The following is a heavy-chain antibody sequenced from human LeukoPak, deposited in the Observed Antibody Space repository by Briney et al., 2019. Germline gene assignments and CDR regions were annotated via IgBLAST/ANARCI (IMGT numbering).Heavy chain of an antibody. Sequence: ASVKVSCKTSGYTFTGYYMHWVRQAPGQGHEWMGWIIPNDGGTNYAQKFQGRVTMTRDTSISTAFMEMSRLRSDDTAIYYCARANQNYFDYWGQGTLVTVSS. CDR2: IIPNDGGT. J-gene: IGHJ4*02. CDR1: GYTFTGYY. CDR3: ARANQNYFDY. V-gene: IGHV1-2*02.